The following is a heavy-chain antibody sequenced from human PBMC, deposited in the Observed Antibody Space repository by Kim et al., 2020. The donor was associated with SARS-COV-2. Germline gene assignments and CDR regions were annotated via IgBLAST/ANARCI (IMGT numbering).Heavy chain of an antibody. V-gene: IGHV3-23*01. CDR1: GFTVNTYA. CDR2: IRRSDGGT. J-gene: IGHJ3*02. D-gene: IGHD3-10*01. Sequence: GGSLRLSCAASGFTVNTYAMSWVRQAPGKGLEWVSDIRRSDGGTFYADSVKGRFTISRDNSKNTLYLQMSSLRAEDTALYYCVRERGGVTNAFDIWAKG. CDR3: VRERGGVTNAFDI.